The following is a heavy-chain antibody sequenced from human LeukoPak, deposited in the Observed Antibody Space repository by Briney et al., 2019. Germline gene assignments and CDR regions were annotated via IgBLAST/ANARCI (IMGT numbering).Heavy chain of an antibody. V-gene: IGHV3-23*01. CDR3: AKDPTSVGGRHDWLLDS. CDR2: IGFGDDSA. J-gene: IGHJ5*02. Sequence: GSLRLSCAASRFTFNNYAMSWVRQAPGKGLEWVSTIGFGDDSAYYADSVKGRFTISRDNSKNTLYLQMNYLRAEDTAVYYCAKDPTSVGGRHDWLLDSWGQGTLVTVSS. CDR1: RFTFNNYA. D-gene: IGHD3-9*01.